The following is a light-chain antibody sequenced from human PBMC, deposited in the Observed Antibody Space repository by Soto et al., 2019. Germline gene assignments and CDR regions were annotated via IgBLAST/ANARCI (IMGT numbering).Light chain of an antibody. V-gene: IGLV2-14*01. CDR1: SSDVGRYNY. Sequence: QSALTQPASVPGSPGQSIAISCTGTSSDVGRYNYVSWYQQHPGKAPKLMIYEVSNRPSGVSNRFSGSKSGNTASLTISGLQAEDEAVYYCSAYTTTSTTLYVFGSGTKLTVL. CDR3: SAYTTTSTTLYV. CDR2: EVS. J-gene: IGLJ1*01.